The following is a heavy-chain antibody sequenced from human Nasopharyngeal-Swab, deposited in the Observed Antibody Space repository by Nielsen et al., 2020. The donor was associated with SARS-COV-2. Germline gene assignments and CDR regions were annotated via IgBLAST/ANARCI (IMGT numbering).Heavy chain of an antibody. V-gene: IGHV3-74*01. Sequence: GESLKISCAASGFSLSNYWMHWVRQGPGKGLVWLARINNEGTSTSYADSVKGRITISRDNAKNTLYVQMNSLKAEDTAVYYCVRDGSVARLDLWGRGTLVTVSS. CDR2: INNEGTST. J-gene: IGHJ2*01. CDR3: VRDGSVARLDL. D-gene: IGHD2-15*01. CDR1: GFSLSNYW.